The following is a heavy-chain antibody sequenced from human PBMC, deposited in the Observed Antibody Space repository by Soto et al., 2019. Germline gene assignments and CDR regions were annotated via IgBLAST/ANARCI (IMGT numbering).Heavy chain of an antibody. V-gene: IGHV6-1*01. CDR1: GDSVSSNSAA. D-gene: IGHD1-20*01. Sequence: QVQLQQSGPGLVKPSQTLSLTCAISGDSVSSNSAAWNWIRQSPSRGLEWLGRTYYRSKWYNDYAVSVKSRITINPDTSKNQFSLQLNSVTPEDTAVYYCARDWGITGTRTTGGDWFDPWGQGTLVTVSS. J-gene: IGHJ5*02. CDR3: ARDWGITGTRTTGGDWFDP. CDR2: TYYRSKWYN.